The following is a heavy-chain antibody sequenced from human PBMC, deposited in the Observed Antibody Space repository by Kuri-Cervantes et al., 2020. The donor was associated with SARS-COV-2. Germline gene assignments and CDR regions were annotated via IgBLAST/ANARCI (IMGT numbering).Heavy chain of an antibody. CDR1: GYSISSGYY. CDR3: ARVLHYRTTVTTGFDP. J-gene: IGHJ5*02. Sequence: SETLSLTCAVSGYSISSGYYWGWVRQPPGKGLEWIGYIYYSGSTNYNPSLKSRVTISVDTSKNQFSLKLSSVTAADTAVYYCARVLHYRTTVTTGFDPWGQGTLVTVSS. D-gene: IGHD4-17*01. V-gene: IGHV4-38-2*01. CDR2: IYYSGST.